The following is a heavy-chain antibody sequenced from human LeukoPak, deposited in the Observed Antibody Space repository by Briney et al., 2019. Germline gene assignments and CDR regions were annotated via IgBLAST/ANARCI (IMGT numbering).Heavy chain of an antibody. V-gene: IGHV3-30-3*01. J-gene: IGHJ4*02. CDR2: ISDDGSDK. D-gene: IGHD3-22*01. CDR3: ARKDDSCGYPFDY. Sequence: GGSLRLSCAASGFTFSSYAMHWVRQAPGRGLEWVAVISDDGSDKRHADSVKGRFTISRDNSKKTLYLQMNSPRPEDTALYFCARKDDSCGYPFDYWGRGTLVTVSP. CDR1: GFTFSSYA.